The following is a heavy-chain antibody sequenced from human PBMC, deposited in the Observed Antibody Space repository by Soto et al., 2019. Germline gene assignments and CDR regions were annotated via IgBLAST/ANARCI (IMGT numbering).Heavy chain of an antibody. J-gene: IGHJ4*02. Sequence: SETLSLTCTVSGGSVSSGSYYWSWIRQPPGKGLEWIGYIYYSGSTNYNPSLKSRVTISVDTSKNQFSLKLSSVTAADTAVYYCARSYYYDSSGYYPFDYWGQGTPVTVSS. CDR2: IYYSGST. CDR3: ARSYYYDSSGYYPFDY. V-gene: IGHV4-61*01. CDR1: GGSVSSGSYY. D-gene: IGHD3-22*01.